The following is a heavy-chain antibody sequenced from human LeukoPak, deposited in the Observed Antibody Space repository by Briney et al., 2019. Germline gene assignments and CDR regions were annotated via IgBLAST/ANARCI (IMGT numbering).Heavy chain of an antibody. J-gene: IGHJ4*02. V-gene: IGHV1-46*01. D-gene: IGHD3-22*01. CDR3: ARDSVSTGYDYFDY. CDR2: INPGGGSA. CDR1: GYTFTSYS. Sequence: ASAKVSCKASGYTFTSYSMFWMRQAPGQGLEWMGAINPGGGSARYAQKFQGRVTMTRDTSTSTVYMELSSLRSEDTAVYYCARDSVSTGYDYFDYWGQGTLVTVSS.